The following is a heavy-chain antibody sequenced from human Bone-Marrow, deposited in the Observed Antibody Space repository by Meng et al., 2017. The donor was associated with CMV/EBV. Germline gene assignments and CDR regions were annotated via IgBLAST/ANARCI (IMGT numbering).Heavy chain of an antibody. Sequence: ASVKVSGKASGYTFTSYGISWVRKAHGQGLEWMGWISAYNGNTNYAQKLQGRVTMTTDTSTSTAYMELRSLRSDDTAVYYCAKVRCGSCYSEKSYYGMDVWGQGTTVTVSS. D-gene: IGHD2-15*01. CDR1: GYTFTSYG. CDR3: AKVRCGSCYSEKSYYGMDV. V-gene: IGHV1-18*01. J-gene: IGHJ6*02. CDR2: ISAYNGNT.